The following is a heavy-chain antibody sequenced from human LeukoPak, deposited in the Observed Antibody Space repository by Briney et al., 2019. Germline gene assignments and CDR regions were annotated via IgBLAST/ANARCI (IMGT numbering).Heavy chain of an antibody. CDR2: IYNSVRT. J-gene: IGHJ6*02. D-gene: IGHD5-12*01. V-gene: IGHV4-61*01. Sequence: SQTLSLTCIVAGGSVSSGSYYWGWLRQPPWKGLEWIGYIYNSVRTNYNPSLKSRVTISVDTSKNQLSLKLSSVTAADTAVYFCVRDLVATIDHYYYGMDVWGQGTTVTVSS. CDR1: GGSVSSGSYY. CDR3: VRDLVATIDHYYYGMDV.